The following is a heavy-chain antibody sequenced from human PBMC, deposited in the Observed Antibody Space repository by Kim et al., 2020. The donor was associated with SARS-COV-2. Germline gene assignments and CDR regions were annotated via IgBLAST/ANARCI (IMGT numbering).Heavy chain of an antibody. V-gene: IGHV4-34*01. D-gene: IGHD6-19*01. J-gene: IGHJ5*02. CDR2: INHSGST. CDR3: ARGKAKQWLVPGRNNWFDP. Sequence: SETLSLTCAVYGGSFSGYYWSWIRQPPGKGLEWIGEINHSGSTNYNPSLKSRVTISVDTSKNQFSLKLSSVTAADTAVYYCARGKAKQWLVPGRNNWFDPWGQGTLVTVSS. CDR1: GGSFSGYY.